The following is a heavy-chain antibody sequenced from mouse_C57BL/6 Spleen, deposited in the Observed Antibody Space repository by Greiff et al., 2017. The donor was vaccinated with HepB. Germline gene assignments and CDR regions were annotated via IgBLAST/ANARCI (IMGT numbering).Heavy chain of an antibody. CDR3: AREADDYDWFAY. V-gene: IGHV5-4*01. CDR1: GFTFSSYA. D-gene: IGHD2-4*01. CDR2: ISDGGSYT. Sequence: EVKVVESGGGLVKPGGSLKLSCAASGFTFSSYAMSWVRQTPEKRLEWVATISDGGSYTYYPDNVKGRFTISRDNAKNNLYLQMSHLKSEDTAMYYCAREADDYDWFAYWGQGTLVTVSA. J-gene: IGHJ3*01.